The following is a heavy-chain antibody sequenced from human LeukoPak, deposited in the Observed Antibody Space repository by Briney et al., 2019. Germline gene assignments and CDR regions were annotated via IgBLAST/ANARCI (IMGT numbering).Heavy chain of an antibody. J-gene: IGHJ3*02. CDR1: GGSISSYY. CDR2: IYYSGST. CDR3: GTMIASDGAFDI. Sequence: SESLSLTCTVSGGSISSYYWSWIRQPPGKGLEWIGYIYYSGSTNYNPSLKSRVTISVDTSKNQFSLKLSSVTAADTAAYYCGTMIASDGAFDIWGQGTMVTVSS. V-gene: IGHV4-59*01. D-gene: IGHD3-22*01.